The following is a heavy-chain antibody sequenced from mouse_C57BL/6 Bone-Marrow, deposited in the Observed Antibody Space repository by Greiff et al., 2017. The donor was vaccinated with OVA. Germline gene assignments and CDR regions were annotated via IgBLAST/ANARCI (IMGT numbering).Heavy chain of an antibody. CDR2: ISSGGSYT. Sequence: EVKLVESGGDLVKPGGSLKLSCAASGFTFSSYGMSWVRQTPDKRLEWVATISSGGSYTYYPDSVKGRFTISRDNAKNTLYLQMSSLKSEDTAMYYCARPHYYGSSYFDYWGQGTTLTVSP. V-gene: IGHV5-6*01. D-gene: IGHD1-1*01. J-gene: IGHJ2*01. CDR3: ARPHYYGSSYFDY. CDR1: GFTFSSYG.